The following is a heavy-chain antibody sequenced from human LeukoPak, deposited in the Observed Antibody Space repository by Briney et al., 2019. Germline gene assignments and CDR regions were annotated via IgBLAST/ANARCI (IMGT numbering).Heavy chain of an antibody. D-gene: IGHD2-15*01. CDR2: INHSGST. CDR1: GGSFSGYY. Sequence: SETLSLTCAVYGGSFSGYYWSWIRQPPGKGLEWIGEINHSGSTNYNPSLKSRVTISVDTSKNQFSLKLSSVTAADTAVYYCASTQIVVVVAATPLVYNWFDPWGLGTLVTVSS. CDR3: ASTQIVVVVAATPLVYNWFDP. V-gene: IGHV4-34*01. J-gene: IGHJ5*02.